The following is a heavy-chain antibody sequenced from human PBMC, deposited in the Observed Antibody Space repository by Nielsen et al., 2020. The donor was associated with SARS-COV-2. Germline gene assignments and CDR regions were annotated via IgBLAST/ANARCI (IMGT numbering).Heavy chain of an antibody. CDR1: GFTFSSYA. D-gene: IGHD5-12*01. Sequence: GGSLRLSCAASGFTFSSYAMSWVRQAPGKGLEWVSAISGSGGSTYYADSVKGRFTISRDNSKNTLYLQMNSLRAEDTAVYYCARDPGYAESNWFDPWGQGTLVTVSS. J-gene: IGHJ5*02. CDR3: ARDPGYAESNWFDP. CDR2: ISGSGGST. V-gene: IGHV3-23*01.